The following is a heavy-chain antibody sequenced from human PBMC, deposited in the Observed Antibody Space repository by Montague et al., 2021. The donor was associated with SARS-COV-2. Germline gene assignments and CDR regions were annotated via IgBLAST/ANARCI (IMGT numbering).Heavy chain of an antibody. J-gene: IGHJ5*02. D-gene: IGHD6-13*01. V-gene: IGHV4-59*08. CDR1: GGSISGYY. CDR2: IFYNGDT. CDR3: ATHRQHHNH. Sequence: SETLSLTCTVSGGSISGYYWTWIRQPPGKGLEWSGYIFYNGDTNYNPSLKSRVAISVDTSKNQCSLKLIAVTAADTAVYFCATHRQHHNHWGQGAMVAVSS.